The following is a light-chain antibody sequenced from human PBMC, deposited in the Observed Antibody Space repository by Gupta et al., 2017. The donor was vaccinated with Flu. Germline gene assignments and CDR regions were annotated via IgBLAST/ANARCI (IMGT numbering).Light chain of an antibody. CDR1: SNDVGGYNF. Sequence: QSALTQPASVSGSPGQSITTSCTGTSNDVGGYNFVSWYQQHPGKAPKLMIYEVSDRPSGVSNRFSGSKSGNTASLTISGLQADDEADYYCSSKRSSSALAIFGGGTRLTVL. CDR2: EVS. V-gene: IGLV2-14*01. J-gene: IGLJ2*01. CDR3: SSKRSSSALAI.